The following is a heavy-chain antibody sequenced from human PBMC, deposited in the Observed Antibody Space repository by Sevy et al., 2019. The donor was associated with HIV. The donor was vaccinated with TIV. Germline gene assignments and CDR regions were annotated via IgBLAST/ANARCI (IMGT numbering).Heavy chain of an antibody. V-gene: IGHV3-21*06. CDR1: GITFSSYT. CDR2: ISGRRNYI. D-gene: IGHD3-22*01. J-gene: IGHJ5*02. CDR3: ARVATTDYYDSSGYAGAWKWFDP. Sequence: GGSLRLSCAASGITFSSYTMNWVRQAPGKGLEWVASISGRRNYIYYAGSVKGRFTVSRDNDKNSLYLQMNSLRVEDTTVYYCARVATTDYYDSSGYAGAWKWFDPWGQGTQVTVSS.